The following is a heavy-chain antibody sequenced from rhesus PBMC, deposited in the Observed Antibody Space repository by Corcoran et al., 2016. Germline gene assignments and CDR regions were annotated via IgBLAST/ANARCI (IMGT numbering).Heavy chain of an antibody. V-gene: IGHV4-165*01. CDR2: SSGSSGSR. CDR1: GGSFSGYY. Sequence: QVQLQESGPGLVKPSETLSLTCAVSGGSFSGYYWGWIRQPPGKGLEWIGYSSGSSGSRDANPSLKSRVTISTATPKNPFSLKLSSVTAADTAVYYCARDQGGGWSPFGFWGQGALVTVSS. CDR3: ARDQGGGWSPFGF. J-gene: IGHJ1*01. D-gene: IGHD6-37*01.